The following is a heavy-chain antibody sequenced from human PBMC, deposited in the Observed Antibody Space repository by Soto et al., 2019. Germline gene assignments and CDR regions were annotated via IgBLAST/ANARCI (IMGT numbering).Heavy chain of an antibody. Sequence: SETLSLTCAVYGGSFSGYYWSWIRQPPGKGLEWIGEINHSGSTNYNPSLKSRVTISVDTYKNQFSLKLSTVTAADAAVYYWASCYSSSAFYLFDPWGQGTLVTVSS. D-gene: IGHD6-6*01. CDR3: ASCYSSSAFYLFDP. V-gene: IGHV4-34*01. CDR1: GGSFSGYY. CDR2: INHSGST. J-gene: IGHJ5*02.